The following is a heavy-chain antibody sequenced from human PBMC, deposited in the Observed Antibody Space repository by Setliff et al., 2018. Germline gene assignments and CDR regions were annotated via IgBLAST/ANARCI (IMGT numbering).Heavy chain of an antibody. V-gene: IGHV3-23*03. CDR2: VYRGGSTT. CDR3: AKDLGDDGHYYYYMDV. J-gene: IGHJ6*03. Sequence: GGSLRLSCAASGFTFNNYAMSWVRQAPGKRLEWVSVVYRGGSTTFYADSVKGRFTISRDDAKNTLYLQMNSLTVDDTAVYYCAKDLGDDGHYYYYMDVWGKGTTVTVSS. D-gene: IGHD4-17*01. CDR1: GFTFNNYA.